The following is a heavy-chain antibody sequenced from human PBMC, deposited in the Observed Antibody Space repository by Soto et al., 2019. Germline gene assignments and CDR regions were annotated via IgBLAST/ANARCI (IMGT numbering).Heavy chain of an antibody. D-gene: IGHD6-13*01. V-gene: IGHV1-69*06. CDR1: GGTFSSYA. CDR3: ARDRYSSSSRAFDI. Sequence: QVQLVQSGAEVKKPGSSVKVSCKASGGTFSSYAISWVRQAPGQGLEWMGGIIPIFGTANYAQKFQGRVTTTADKSTSTACMELSSLRSEDTAVYYCARDRYSSSSRAFDIWGQGTMVTVSS. CDR2: IIPIFGTA. J-gene: IGHJ3*02.